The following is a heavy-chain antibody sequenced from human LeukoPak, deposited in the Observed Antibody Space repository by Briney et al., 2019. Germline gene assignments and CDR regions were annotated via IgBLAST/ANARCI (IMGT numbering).Heavy chain of an antibody. Sequence: ASVKVSCKASGYTFTGYYMHWVRQAPGQGLEWMGRINPNSGGTNYAQKFQGRVTMTRDTSISTAYMELSRLRSDDTAVYYCARDLKQYDFLSGYYPDYWGQGTLVTVSS. D-gene: IGHD3-3*01. J-gene: IGHJ4*02. V-gene: IGHV1-2*06. CDR2: INPNSGGT. CDR1: GYTFTGYY. CDR3: ARDLKQYDFLSGYYPDY.